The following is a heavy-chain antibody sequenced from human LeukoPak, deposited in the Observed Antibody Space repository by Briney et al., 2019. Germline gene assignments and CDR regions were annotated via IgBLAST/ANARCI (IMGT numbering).Heavy chain of an antibody. D-gene: IGHD6-13*01. Sequence: GGSLRLSCAASGFTFSNYYMSWVRQAPGKGLEWVANIKQDGRDKHFLDSVRGRFTISRDSAKNSVSLQMSSLRAEDTAVYYCAKVSQWGSSRWYEGDWGQGTLVTVSS. CDR1: GFTFSNYY. J-gene: IGHJ4*02. CDR2: IKQDGRDK. V-gene: IGHV3-7*01. CDR3: AKVSQWGSSRWYEGD.